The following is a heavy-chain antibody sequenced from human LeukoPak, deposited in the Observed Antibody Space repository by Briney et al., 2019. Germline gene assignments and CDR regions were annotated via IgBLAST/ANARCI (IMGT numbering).Heavy chain of an antibody. V-gene: IGHV4-34*01. D-gene: IGHD3-22*01. CDR3: ARGRSSGYYRRYFDY. CDR1: GGSFSGYY. CDR2: INHSGST. Sequence: SETLSLTCAVYGGSFSGYYWSWIRQPPGKGLEWIGEINHSGSTNYNPSLKSRVTISVDTSKNQFSLKLRSVTAADTAVYYCARGRSSGYYRRYFDYWGQGTLVTVSS. J-gene: IGHJ4*02.